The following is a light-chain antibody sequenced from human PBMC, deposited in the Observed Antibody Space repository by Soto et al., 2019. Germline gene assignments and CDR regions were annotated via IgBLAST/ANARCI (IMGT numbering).Light chain of an antibody. Sequence: DIQMTQSPSTLSASVVARVTITCRASQSLNSLLAWYQQKPGRAPKLLIYDASTLESGVPSRFSGSGSGTEFTLTISSLQTDDFATYYCQQYNSYSSWTFGQGTKVDIK. V-gene: IGKV1-5*01. CDR2: DAS. CDR3: QQYNSYSSWT. J-gene: IGKJ1*01. CDR1: QSLNSL.